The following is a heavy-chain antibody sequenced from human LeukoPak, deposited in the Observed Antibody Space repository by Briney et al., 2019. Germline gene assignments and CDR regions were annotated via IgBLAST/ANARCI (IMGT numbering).Heavy chain of an antibody. CDR3: ARDYGSGSYYNYFDY. Sequence: GGSLRLSCAAPGFTFSSYSMNWVRQAPGKGLEWVSSISSSSSYIYYADSVKGRFTISRDNAKNSLYLQMNSLRAEDTAVYYCARDYGSGSYYNYFDYWGQGTLVTVSS. CDR1: GFTFSSYS. CDR2: ISSSSSYI. J-gene: IGHJ4*02. D-gene: IGHD3-10*01. V-gene: IGHV3-21*01.